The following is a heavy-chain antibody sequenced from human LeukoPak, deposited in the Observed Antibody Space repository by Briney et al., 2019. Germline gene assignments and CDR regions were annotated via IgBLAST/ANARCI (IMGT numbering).Heavy chain of an antibody. J-gene: IGHJ4*02. CDR3: ARHAGGIAAAGTRPFDY. CDR1: GASFSSSTYY. V-gene: IGHV4-39*01. D-gene: IGHD6-13*01. CDR2: IYYSGST. Sequence: SETLSLTCTVSGASFSSSTYYWGWIRQPPGKGLEWIGSIYYSGSTYYNPSLKSRVTMSIDTSKNQFSLKLSSVTAADTAVYYCARHAGGIAAAGTRPFDYWGQGTLVTVSS.